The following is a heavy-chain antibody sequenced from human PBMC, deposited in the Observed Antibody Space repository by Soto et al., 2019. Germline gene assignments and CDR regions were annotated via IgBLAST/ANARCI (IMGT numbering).Heavy chain of an antibody. J-gene: IGHJ4*02. V-gene: IGHV3-33*01. CDR1: GFSFSSYG. Sequence: PGGSLRLSCAASGFSFSSYGMHWVRQAPGKGLEWVAIIWYDGSKTNYADSVKGRFTISRDNSKNILYLQMNSVRAEDTAVYYCVRDKNPYYFDYWGQGTPVTVSS. CDR2: IWYDGSKT. CDR3: VRDKNPYYFDY.